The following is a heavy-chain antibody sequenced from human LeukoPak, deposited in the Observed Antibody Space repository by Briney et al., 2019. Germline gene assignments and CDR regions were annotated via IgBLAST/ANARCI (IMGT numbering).Heavy chain of an antibody. Sequence: WGSLRLSCAASGFTFSNYGMHWVGQAPGKGLEWVAVISYDGSNKYYADSVKGRFTISRDTSKNTLYLQMNSLRAEDTAVYYCARQQLPFDIWGQGAIFSASS. D-gene: IGHD4-11*01. J-gene: IGHJ3*02. V-gene: IGHV3-30*03. CDR2: ISYDGSNK. CDR3: ARQQLPFDI. CDR1: GFTFSNYG.